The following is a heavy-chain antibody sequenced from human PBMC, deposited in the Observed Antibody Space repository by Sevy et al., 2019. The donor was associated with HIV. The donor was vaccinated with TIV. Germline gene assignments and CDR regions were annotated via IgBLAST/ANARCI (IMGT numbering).Heavy chain of an antibody. CDR2: ISRSGGGT. CDR3: AKVDVVVPVADYGLDV. CDR1: GFTFSIYA. J-gene: IGHJ6*02. Sequence: GGSLRLSCAASGFTFSIYAMSWVRQAPGKGLEWVSSISRSGGGTHYADSVKGRFTISRDNSKSTLFLQMNSLRAEDTAVYYCAKVDVVVPVADYGLDVWGQGTTVTVSS. V-gene: IGHV3-23*01. D-gene: IGHD2-2*01.